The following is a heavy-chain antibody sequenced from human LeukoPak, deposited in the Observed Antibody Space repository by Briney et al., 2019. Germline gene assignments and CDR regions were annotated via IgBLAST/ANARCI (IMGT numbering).Heavy chain of an antibody. CDR1: GFTFSSYS. D-gene: IGHD3-10*01. CDR3: AKERSGSYMFPFDY. CDR2: VSDSGGST. Sequence: PGGSLRLSCAASGFTFSSYSMNWVRQAPGKGLEWVSSVSDSGGSTYNGESVKGRFTISRDNSKNTLYLQMNSLRAEDTAVYYCAKERSGSYMFPFDYWGQGTLVTVSS. V-gene: IGHV3-23*01. J-gene: IGHJ4*02.